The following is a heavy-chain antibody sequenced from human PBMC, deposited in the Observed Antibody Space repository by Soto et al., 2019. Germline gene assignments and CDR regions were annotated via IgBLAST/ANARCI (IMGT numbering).Heavy chain of an antibody. CDR1: GGSIISGGYY. CDR2: IYYSGST. Sequence: SETLSLTCSVSGGSIISGGYYWIWIRQHPGKGLEWIGYIYYSGSTYYNPSLKSRVTISVDTSKNQFSLKLSSVTAADTAVYYCARGESSGWSGENWFDPWGQGTLVTVSS. CDR3: ARGESSGWSGENWFDP. J-gene: IGHJ5*02. D-gene: IGHD6-19*01. V-gene: IGHV4-31*03.